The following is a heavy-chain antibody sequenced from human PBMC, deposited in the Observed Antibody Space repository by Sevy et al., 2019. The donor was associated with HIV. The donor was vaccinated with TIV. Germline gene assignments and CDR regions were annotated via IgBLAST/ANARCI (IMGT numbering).Heavy chain of an antibody. CDR3: ARDALLRGGYLDH. J-gene: IGHJ4*02. V-gene: IGHV1-2*02. D-gene: IGHD3-10*01. Sequence: ASVKVSCKASGYTFTDYYMHWVRQAPGQGLEWMGWINPNSGGTNYAQKFQGRVTMTRATSISTAYMELSRLTSDDTAVYYCARDALLRGGYLDHWGQGTLVTVSS. CDR1: GYTFTDYY. CDR2: INPNSGGT.